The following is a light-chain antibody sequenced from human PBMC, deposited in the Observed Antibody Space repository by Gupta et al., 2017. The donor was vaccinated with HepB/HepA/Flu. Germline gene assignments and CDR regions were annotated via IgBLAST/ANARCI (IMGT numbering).Light chain of an antibody. CDR3: QQSDSTPPFT. Sequence: DIQMTQSPSSLSASVGDRVTITCRASQSISSYLNWYQQKPGKAPKLLIYAASSWQSGVPSRFSGSGCGKDFTLTISSLQPEDFATYYCQQSDSTPPFTFGQGPKMEIK. V-gene: IGKV1-39*01. CDR1: QSISSY. J-gene: IGKJ2*01. CDR2: AAS.